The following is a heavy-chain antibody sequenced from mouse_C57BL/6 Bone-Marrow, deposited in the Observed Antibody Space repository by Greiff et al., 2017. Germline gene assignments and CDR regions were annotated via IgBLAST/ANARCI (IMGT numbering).Heavy chain of an antibody. CDR2: INPNNGGT. Sequence: EVQLQQSGPELVKPGASVKIPCKASGYTFTDYNMDWVKQSHGKSLEWIGDINPNNGGTIYNQKFKGKATLTVDKSSSTAYMELRSLTSEYTAVYYCARAATAHYAMDYWGQGTSVTVSS. J-gene: IGHJ4*01. V-gene: IGHV1-18*01. D-gene: IGHD1-2*01. CDR3: ARAATAHYAMDY. CDR1: GYTFTDYN.